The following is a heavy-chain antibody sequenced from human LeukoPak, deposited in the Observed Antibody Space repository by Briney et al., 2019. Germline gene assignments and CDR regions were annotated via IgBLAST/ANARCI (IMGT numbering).Heavy chain of an antibody. D-gene: IGHD2-15*01. CDR1: GYTFTSYG. Sequence: ASVKVSCKAYGYTFTSYGISWVRRAPGQGLEWMGWISGYNGNTNYAQKLQGRVTMTTDTSTSTAYMELRSLRSDDTAVYFCARVGYCSAPTCFPPAASGMFDSWGQGTLVTVSS. CDR3: ARVGYCSAPTCFPPAASGMFDS. V-gene: IGHV1-18*01. CDR2: ISGYNGNT. J-gene: IGHJ4*02.